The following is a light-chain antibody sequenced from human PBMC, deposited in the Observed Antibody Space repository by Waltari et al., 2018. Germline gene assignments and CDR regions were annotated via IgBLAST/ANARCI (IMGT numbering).Light chain of an antibody. V-gene: IGLV9-49*01. J-gene: IGLJ2*01. Sequence: QPVLTQPLSASASLGASVTLTCTLSSGYSTYKVDWYQQRPGKGPRFVMRVGTGGIVGSKGDGIPDRFSVLGSGLNRYLTNKNIQEEDESDYHCGADHGSGSNFVSVVFGGGTKLTVL. CDR3: GADHGSGSNFVSVV. CDR2: VGTGGIVG. CDR1: SGYSTYK.